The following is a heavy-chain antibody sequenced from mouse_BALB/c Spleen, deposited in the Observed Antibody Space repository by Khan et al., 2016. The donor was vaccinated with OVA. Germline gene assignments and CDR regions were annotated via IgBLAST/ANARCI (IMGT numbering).Heavy chain of an antibody. CDR2: ISTGGHYT. D-gene: IGHD1-1*01. CDR1: GFTFSTYG. J-gene: IGHJ3*01. CDR3: ARLAYYYDSEGFAY. V-gene: IGHV5-6*01. Sequence: EVQVVESGGDLVEPGGSLKLSCAASGFTFSTYGMSWVRQTPDKRLEWVATISTGGHYTYYPDSVRGRFTISRDNAKNTLYLQMTSLTSEDTAMLYCARLAYYYDSEGFAYWGQGTLVTVSA.